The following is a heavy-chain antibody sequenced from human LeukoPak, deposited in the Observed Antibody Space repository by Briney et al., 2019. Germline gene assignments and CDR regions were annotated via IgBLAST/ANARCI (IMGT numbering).Heavy chain of an antibody. Sequence: KVSCKASGYSFTSYWIGWVRQMPGKGLEWMGIIYPGDSDTRYSPSFQGQVTISADKSISTAYLQWSSLKASDTAMYYCARQAYYDSSAYYYPPFDPWGQGTLVTVSS. CDR3: ARQAYYDSSAYYYPPFDP. CDR1: GYSFTSYW. D-gene: IGHD3-22*01. V-gene: IGHV5-51*01. J-gene: IGHJ5*02. CDR2: IYPGDSDT.